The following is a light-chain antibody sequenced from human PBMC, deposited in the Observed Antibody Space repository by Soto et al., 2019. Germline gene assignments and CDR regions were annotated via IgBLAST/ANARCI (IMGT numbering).Light chain of an antibody. CDR2: GTS. CDR3: QQYGSSSWT. J-gene: IGKJ1*01. Sequence: EIVLTQSPGTLSLSPGERATLSCRASQSVSSSYLAWYQQNPGQAPRLLIYGTSSRATALPDRFSGSGSGTDFTLTISRLEPEDFAVYYCQQYGSSSWTFGQGTKVEIK. CDR1: QSVSSSY. V-gene: IGKV3-20*01.